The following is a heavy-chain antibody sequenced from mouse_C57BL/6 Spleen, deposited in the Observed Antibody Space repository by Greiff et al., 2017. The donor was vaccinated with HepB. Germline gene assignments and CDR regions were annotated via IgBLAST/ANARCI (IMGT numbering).Heavy chain of an antibody. D-gene: IGHD2-3*01. CDR3: VRQSDGFDY. CDR2: IRSKSNNYAT. CDR1: GFSFNTYA. V-gene: IGHV10-1*01. J-gene: IGHJ2*01. Sequence: EVKLVESGGGLVQPKGSLKLSCAASGFSFNTYAMNWVRQAPGKGLEWVARIRSKSNNYATYYADSVKDRFTISRDDSESMLYLQMNNLKTEDTAMYYCVRQSDGFDYWGQGTTLTVSS.